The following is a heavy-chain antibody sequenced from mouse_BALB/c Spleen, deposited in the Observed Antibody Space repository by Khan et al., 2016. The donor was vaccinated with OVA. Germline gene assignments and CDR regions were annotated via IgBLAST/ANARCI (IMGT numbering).Heavy chain of an antibody. CDR2: IWSGGIT. D-gene: IGHD2-4*01. Sequence: VQLKQSGPGLAQPSESLSITCTVSGFSLTDYGVHWVRQSPGKGLEWLGMIWSGGITDYNAAFISRLSISKDNSESQVFFKMNSLQANDTAIYYWARNYDYDEGLAYWGQGTLVTVSA. V-gene: IGHV2-2*02. CDR1: GFSLTDYG. J-gene: IGHJ3*01. CDR3: ARNYDYDEGLAY.